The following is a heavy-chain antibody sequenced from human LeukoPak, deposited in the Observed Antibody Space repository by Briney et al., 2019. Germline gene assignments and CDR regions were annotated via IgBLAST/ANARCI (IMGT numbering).Heavy chain of an antibody. CDR3: ARGSSGSHDY. CDR1: GFTFSSYS. V-gene: IGHV3-21*01. D-gene: IGHD1-26*01. CDR2: ISSSSSYI. J-gene: IGHJ4*02. Sequence: GGSLRLSCAASGFTFSSYSMNWVRQAPGKGLEWVSSISSSSSYIYYAYSVKGRFTISRDNAKNSLYLQMNSLRAEDTAVYYCARGSSGSHDYWGQGTLVTVSS.